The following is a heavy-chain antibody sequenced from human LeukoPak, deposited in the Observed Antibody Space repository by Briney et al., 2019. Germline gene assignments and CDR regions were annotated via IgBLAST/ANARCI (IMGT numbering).Heavy chain of an antibody. D-gene: IGHD6-19*01. Sequence: PGGSLRLSCAASGFTFSSYWMSWVRQAPGKGLEWVANIKDDGSGKYYVDSVKGRFTISRDNAENSLYLQMNSLRAEDTAVYYCARDRSSSGWYWDSWGQGTLVTVSS. CDR3: ARDRSSSGWYWDS. CDR1: GFTFSSYW. V-gene: IGHV3-7*01. CDR2: IKDDGSGK. J-gene: IGHJ4*02.